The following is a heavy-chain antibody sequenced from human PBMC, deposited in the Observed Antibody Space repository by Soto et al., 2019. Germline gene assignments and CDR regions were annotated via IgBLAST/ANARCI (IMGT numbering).Heavy chain of an antibody. CDR1: GYTFASYA. J-gene: IGHJ5*02. V-gene: IGHV1-3*04. CDR3: ARECALGGPNWFDP. CDR2: INTGNAGT. D-gene: IGHD3-16*01. Sequence: ASVKVSCKAAGYTFASYALHWLRQAPGQRLEWMGWINTGNAGTQYSQKFQGRITITRDTSASTAYMDLGSLTSEDTVVYYCARECALGGPNWFDPWGQGTLVTVSS.